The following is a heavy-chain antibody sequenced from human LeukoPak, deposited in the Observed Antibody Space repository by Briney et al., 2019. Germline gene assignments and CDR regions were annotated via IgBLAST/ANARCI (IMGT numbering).Heavy chain of an antibody. CDR2: IKYDGSEK. D-gene: IGHD3-10*01. Sequence: GGSLRLSCAASRFPFSRYWMTWVRQAPGKGLEWVANIKYDGSEKFYVGSVRGRFTISRDNTNNSLHLQMNSLRAEDTAIYYCVKDPTYYSGSPLGYGGQGTLVAVSS. J-gene: IGHJ4*02. V-gene: IGHV3-7*01. CDR3: VKDPTYYSGSPLGY. CDR1: RFPFSRYW.